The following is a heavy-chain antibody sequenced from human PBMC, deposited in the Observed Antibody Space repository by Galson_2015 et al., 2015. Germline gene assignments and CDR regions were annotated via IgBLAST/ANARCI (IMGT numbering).Heavy chain of an antibody. V-gene: IGHV3-53*01. CDR1: GFAVSTNY. Sequence: SLRLSCAASGFAVSTNYMSWVRQSPGKGLEWVSVIYSGGSTFYADSAKGRFTISRDTTKNTLYLQMNSLSTGDTAVFYCATTLDSGHYYSMDVWGKGTTATVSS. CDR2: IYSGGST. CDR3: ATTLDSGHYYSMDV. J-gene: IGHJ6*03. D-gene: IGHD6-25*01.